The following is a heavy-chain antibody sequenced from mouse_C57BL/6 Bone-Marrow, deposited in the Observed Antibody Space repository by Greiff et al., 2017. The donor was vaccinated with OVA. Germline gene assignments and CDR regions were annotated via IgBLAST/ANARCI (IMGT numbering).Heavy chain of an antibody. CDR3: ARDRWLKVLFAY. CDR1: GFTFSSYA. J-gene: IGHJ3*01. Sequence: DVQLVESGGGLVKPGGSLKLSCAASGFTFSSYAMSWVRQTPEKRLEWVATISDGGSYTYYPDNVKGRFTISRDNAKNNLYLQMSHLKSEDTAMYYCARDRWLKVLFAYWGQGTLVTVSA. D-gene: IGHD1-1*02. CDR2: ISDGGSYT. V-gene: IGHV5-4*01.